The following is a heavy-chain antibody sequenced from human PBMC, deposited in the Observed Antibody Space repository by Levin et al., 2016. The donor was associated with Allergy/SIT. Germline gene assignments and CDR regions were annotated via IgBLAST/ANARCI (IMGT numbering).Heavy chain of an antibody. CDR2: IYYSGST. J-gene: IGHJ3*02. CDR3: ARHREYYYGSGVGAFDI. V-gene: IGHV4-39*01. Sequence: WIRQPPGKGLEWIGSIYYSGSTYYNPSLKSRVTISVDTSKNQFSLKLSSVTAADTAVYYCARHREYYYGSGVGAFDIWGQGTMVTVSS. D-gene: IGHD3-10*01.